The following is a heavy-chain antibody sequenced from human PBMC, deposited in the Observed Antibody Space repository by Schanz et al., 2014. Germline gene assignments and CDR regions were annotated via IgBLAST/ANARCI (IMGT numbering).Heavy chain of an antibody. CDR2: IKHDGGEK. CDR3: VRIYSGYSGGYLDY. CDR1: GFTFSDYG. J-gene: IGHJ4*02. D-gene: IGHD5-12*01. V-gene: IGHV3-7*01. Sequence: VQLVESGGGVVQPGRSLRLSCGASGFTFSDYGTHWVRQAPGKGLEWVANIKHDGGEKYYVDSLKGRFTISRDNAKNSLYLQMSSLRAEDTAVYYCVRIYSGYSGGYLDYWGQGTLVTVSS.